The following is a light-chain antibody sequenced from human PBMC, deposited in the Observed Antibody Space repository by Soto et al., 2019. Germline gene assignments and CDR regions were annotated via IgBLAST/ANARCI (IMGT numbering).Light chain of an antibody. Sequence: EIVLTQFPGTLSLSPGERATLSCRASQSVTGNSLAWYQQKLGRAPRVLIYGASNRATGIPDRFSGSGSGTGFTLTITRLEPEDFAVYFCQQYGGSPRTFGQGTRLEIK. CDR2: GAS. CDR3: QQYGGSPRT. CDR1: QSVTGNS. V-gene: IGKV3-20*01. J-gene: IGKJ5*01.